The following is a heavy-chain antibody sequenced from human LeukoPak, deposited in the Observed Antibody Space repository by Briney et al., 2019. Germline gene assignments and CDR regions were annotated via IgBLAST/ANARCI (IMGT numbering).Heavy chain of an antibody. D-gene: IGHD4-23*01. V-gene: IGHV3-30-3*01. Sequence: TGGSLRPSCAASGFTFSSYAMHWVRQAPGKGLEWVAVISYDGSNKYYADSVKGRFTISRDNSKNTLYLQMNSLRAEDTAVYYCARPTTVVTYFFDYWGQGTLVTVSS. CDR2: ISYDGSNK. CDR1: GFTFSSYA. CDR3: ARPTTVVTYFFDY. J-gene: IGHJ4*02.